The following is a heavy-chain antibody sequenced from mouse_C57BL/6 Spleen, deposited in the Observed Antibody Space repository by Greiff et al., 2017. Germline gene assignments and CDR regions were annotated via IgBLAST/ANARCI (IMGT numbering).Heavy chain of an antibody. CDR2: ISYDGSN. CDR1: GYSITSGYY. J-gene: IGHJ2*01. Sequence: ESGPGLVKPSQSLSLTCSVTGYSITSGYYWNWIRQFPGNKLEWMGYISYDGSNNYNPSLKNRISITRDTSKNQFFLKLNSVTTEDTATYDCARDKLLYYFDYWGQGTTLTVSS. CDR3: ARDKLLYYFDY. V-gene: IGHV3-6*01.